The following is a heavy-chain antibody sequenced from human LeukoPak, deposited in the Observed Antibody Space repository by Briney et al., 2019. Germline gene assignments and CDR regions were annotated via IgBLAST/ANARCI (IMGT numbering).Heavy chain of an antibody. CDR2: ISYDGSKP. CDR1: GFTLSSYG. D-gene: IGHD3-22*01. Sequence: QPGGSLRLSCAASGFTLSSYGMPWVRQAPGEGLEWVAIISYDGSKPYYGDSVKGRFTISRDNSKSTLYLQMNSLRAEDTAVYYCAKLGYDSSGSINLFDYWGQGTLVTVSS. CDR3: AKLGYDSSGSINLFDY. V-gene: IGHV3-30*18. J-gene: IGHJ4*02.